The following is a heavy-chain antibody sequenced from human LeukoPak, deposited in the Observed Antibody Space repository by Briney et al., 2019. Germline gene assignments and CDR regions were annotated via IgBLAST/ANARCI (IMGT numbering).Heavy chain of an antibody. D-gene: IGHD6-19*01. CDR1: GFTFSSHW. CDR2: IKQDGSEK. Sequence: GGSLRLSCAASGFTFSSHWMSWVRQAPGRGLEWVANIKQDGSEKYYVDSVKGRFTISRGNAKNSLFLQMNSLRAEDTAVYYCAREPHIAVVTHFDYWGQGTLVTVTS. CDR3: AREPHIAVVTHFDY. J-gene: IGHJ4*02. V-gene: IGHV3-7*01.